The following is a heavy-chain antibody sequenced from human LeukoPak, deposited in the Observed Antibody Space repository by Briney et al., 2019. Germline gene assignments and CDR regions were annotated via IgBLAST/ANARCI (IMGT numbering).Heavy chain of an antibody. Sequence: GGSLRLSCAASGFGFCAYAMIWVRQAPGKGLEWVSLIHNDAATTYYADSVRGRFTLSRDNSKNTLYLEMNSLRAEDTAVYYCAKGKGGTSFNYCFDYWGQGTPVSVSS. CDR2: IHNDAATT. V-gene: IGHV3-23*03. CDR3: AKGKGGTSFNYCFDY. D-gene: IGHD2/OR15-2a*01. CDR1: GFGFCAYA. J-gene: IGHJ4*02.